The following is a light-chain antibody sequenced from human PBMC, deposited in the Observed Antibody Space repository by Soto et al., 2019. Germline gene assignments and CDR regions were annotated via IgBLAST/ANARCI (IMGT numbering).Light chain of an antibody. Sequence: DIQMTHSPSSLSASLGDRVTITCRASQGIGGYLAWFQQKPGKVPKLLIYAASTLQSGVPSRFSGSGSGTDFTLTISSLQPEDFATYYCQKYNSAPLTFGGGTKVEIK. V-gene: IGKV1-27*01. CDR1: QGIGGY. CDR2: AAS. J-gene: IGKJ4*01. CDR3: QKYNSAPLT.